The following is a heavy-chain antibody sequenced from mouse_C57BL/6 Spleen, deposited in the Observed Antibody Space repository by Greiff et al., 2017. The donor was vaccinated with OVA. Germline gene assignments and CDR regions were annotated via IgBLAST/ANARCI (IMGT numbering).Heavy chain of an antibody. CDR2: ILPGSGST. D-gene: IGHD2-1*01. J-gene: IGHJ3*01. CDR3: ARAGGNYGGAWFAY. CDR1: GYTFTGYW. V-gene: IGHV1-9*01. Sequence: QVQLQQSGAELMKPGASVKLSCKATGYTFTGYWIEWVKQRPGHGLEWIGEILPGSGSTNYNEKFKGKATFTADTSSNTAYMQLSSLTTEDSAIYCGARAGGNYGGAWFAYWGQGTLVTVSA.